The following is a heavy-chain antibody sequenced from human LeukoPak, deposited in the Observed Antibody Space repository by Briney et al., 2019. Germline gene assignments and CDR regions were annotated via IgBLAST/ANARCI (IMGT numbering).Heavy chain of an antibody. Sequence: SETLSLTCTVSGGSISNYYWSWLRQPPGKGLEWMGYIYFSGTTNINPSLKSRVTISVDMSKNQFSLKLSSVTAADTAVYYCAREDPQTTVPEGLDVWGQGTTVTVSS. V-gene: IGHV4-59*01. J-gene: IGHJ6*02. CDR3: AREDPQTTVPEGLDV. CDR2: IYFSGTT. CDR1: GGSISNYY. D-gene: IGHD4-17*01.